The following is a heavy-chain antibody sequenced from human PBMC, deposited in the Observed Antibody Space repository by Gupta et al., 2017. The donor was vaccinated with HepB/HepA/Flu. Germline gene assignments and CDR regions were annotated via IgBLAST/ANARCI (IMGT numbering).Heavy chain of an antibody. CDR2: VYSGGSA. Sequence: QLQLQESGPGLVKPSETLSLTCNVSGFSISSNTHYWGWVRQPPGKGLEWIVSVYSGGSAYYSPSLKSRVAISTDTSKNQFSLKLNSVTAADTAVYYCARHVSPRPYVFDHWGQGTLVTVSS. V-gene: IGHV4-39*01. J-gene: IGHJ4*02. CDR1: GFSISSNTHY. D-gene: IGHD2-21*01. CDR3: ARHVSPRPYVFDH.